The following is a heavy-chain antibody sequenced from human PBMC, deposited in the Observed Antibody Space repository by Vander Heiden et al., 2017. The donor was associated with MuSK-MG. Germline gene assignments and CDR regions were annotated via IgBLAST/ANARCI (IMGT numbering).Heavy chain of an antibody. CDR3: ARADYDFWSGYPGPYLDY. V-gene: IGHV4-30-2*01. D-gene: IGHD3-3*01. CDR2: IYHSGST. CDR1: GGSISSGGYS. Sequence: QLQLQESGSGLVKPSQTLSLTCAVSGGSISSGGYSWSWIRQPPGKGLEWIGYIYHSGSTYYNPSLKSRVTISVDRPKNQFSLKLSSVTAADTAVYYCARADYDFWSGYPGPYLDYWGQGTLGTVSS. J-gene: IGHJ4*02.